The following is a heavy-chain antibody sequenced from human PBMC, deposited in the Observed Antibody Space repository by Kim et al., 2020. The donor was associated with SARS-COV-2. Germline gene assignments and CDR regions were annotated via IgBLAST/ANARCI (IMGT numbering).Heavy chain of an antibody. J-gene: IGHJ4*02. Sequence: ASVKVSCKVSGYTLTELSMHWARQAPGKGLEWMGGFDPEDGETIYAQKFQGRVTMTEDTSTDTAYMELSSLRSEDTAVYYCATGGPPLKYSSSWYRPNDYWGQGTLVTVSS. CDR3: ATGGPPLKYSSSWYRPNDY. CDR2: FDPEDGET. CDR1: GYTLTELS. D-gene: IGHD6-13*01. V-gene: IGHV1-24*01.